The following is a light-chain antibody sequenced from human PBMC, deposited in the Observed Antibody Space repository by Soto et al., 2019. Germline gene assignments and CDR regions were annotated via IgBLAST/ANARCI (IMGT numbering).Light chain of an antibody. CDR2: GAS. J-gene: IGKJ1*01. V-gene: IGKV3-20*01. CDR3: QQHGSSGT. CDR1: KRVSNNY. Sequence: EIVLTQCQGTLCLSPGERATLSCWASKRVSNNYLACYQQKPCHAPRVLIYGASNRATGITDRLSGSGSGKEFTLTISRMEPEDFAVYYCQQHGSSGTFGQGTKVDI.